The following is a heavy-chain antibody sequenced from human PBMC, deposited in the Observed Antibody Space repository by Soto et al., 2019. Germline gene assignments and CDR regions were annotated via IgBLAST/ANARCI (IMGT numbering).Heavy chain of an antibody. CDR3: ARTTVTRIYYYYGMDV. V-gene: IGHV1-8*01. D-gene: IGHD4-4*01. Sequence: AASVKVSCKASGYTFTSYDINWVRQATGQRLEWMGWMNPNSGNTGYAQKFQGRVTMTRNTSISTAYKELSRPRSEDTAVYYCARTTVTRIYYYYGMDVWGQGTTVTVSS. CDR1: GYTFTSYD. CDR2: MNPNSGNT. J-gene: IGHJ6*02.